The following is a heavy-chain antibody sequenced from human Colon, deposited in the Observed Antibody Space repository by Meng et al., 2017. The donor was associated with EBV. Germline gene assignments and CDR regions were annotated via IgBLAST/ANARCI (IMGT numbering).Heavy chain of an antibody. CDR2: IYYSGST. J-gene: IGHJ2*01. Sequence: QGRRQEPGQGLWKPSQTLSITGTVSGGSISSGDYYWSWIRQPPGKGLELIGHIYYSGSTSYNPSLKSRVTISVDTSNNQFSLKLSSVTAADTAVYYCARVGWRQWSFDLWGRGTLVTVSS. CDR3: ARVGWRQWSFDL. D-gene: IGHD5-18*01. V-gene: IGHV4-30-4*01. CDR1: GGSISSGDYY.